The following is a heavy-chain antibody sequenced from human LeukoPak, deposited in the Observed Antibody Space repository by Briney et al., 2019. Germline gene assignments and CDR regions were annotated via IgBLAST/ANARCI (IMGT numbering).Heavy chain of an antibody. V-gene: IGHV6-1*01. CDR2: TYYRSKWYN. CDR3: ARDLYDPLPWQRWFDP. D-gene: IGHD3-16*01. Sequence: SQTLSLTCAISGDSVSSNSAAWNWIRQSPSGGLEWLGRTYYRSKWYNDYAVSVKSRITINPDTSKNQFSLQLNSVTPEDTAVYYCARDLYDPLPWQRWFDPWGQGTLVTVSS. J-gene: IGHJ5*02. CDR1: GDSVSSNSAA.